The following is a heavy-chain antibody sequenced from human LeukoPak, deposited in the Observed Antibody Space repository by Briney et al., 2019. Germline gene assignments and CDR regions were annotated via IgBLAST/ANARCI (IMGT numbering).Heavy chain of an antibody. CDR3: ARAAGNYYYGMDV. CDR2: VNGDGSST. V-gene: IGHV3-74*01. J-gene: IGHJ6*02. Sequence: GGSLRLSCAASGFTFSNYWMDWVRQVPGRGLVWVSRVNGDGSSTSYADSVKGRFTIPRDNAKNTLYLQMNSLRAEDTAVYFCARAAGNYYYGMDVWGQGTTVTVSS. D-gene: IGHD3-10*01. CDR1: GFTFSNYW.